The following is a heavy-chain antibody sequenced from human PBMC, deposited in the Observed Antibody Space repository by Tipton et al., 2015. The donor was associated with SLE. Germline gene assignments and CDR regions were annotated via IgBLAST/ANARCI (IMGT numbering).Heavy chain of an antibody. V-gene: IGHV4-59*08. CDR2: IYYSGST. J-gene: IGHJ4*02. Sequence: TLSLTCTVSGASISSLYWSWIRQPPGKGLEWIGYIYYSGSTNYNPSLKSRVTISVDTSENQLSLRLSSVTAADTAVYYCARHRGHASGWRYFDYWGQGNLVTVSS. CDR3: ARHRGHASGWRYFDY. D-gene: IGHD6-19*01. CDR1: GASISSLY.